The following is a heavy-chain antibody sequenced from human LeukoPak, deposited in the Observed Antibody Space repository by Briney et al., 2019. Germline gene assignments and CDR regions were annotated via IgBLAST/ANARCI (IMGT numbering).Heavy chain of an antibody. V-gene: IGHV4-39*01. CDR1: GGSISSSSYY. D-gene: IGHD6-13*01. Sequence: PSETLSLTCTVSGGSISSSSYYWGWIRQPPGKGLEWIGSIYYSGSTYYNPSLKSRVTISVDTSKNQFSLKLSSVTAADTAVYYCARLVVFRDSSRLFDYWGQGTLVTVSS. CDR2: IYYSGST. J-gene: IGHJ4*02. CDR3: ARLVVFRDSSRLFDY.